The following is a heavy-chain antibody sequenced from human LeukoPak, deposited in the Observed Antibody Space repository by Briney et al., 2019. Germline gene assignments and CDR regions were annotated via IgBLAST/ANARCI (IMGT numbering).Heavy chain of an antibody. J-gene: IGHJ5*02. Sequence: GGSLRLSCAASGFTFSSYSMNWVRQAPGKGPEWVSSISSSSSYIYYADSVKGRFTISRDNAKNSLYLQMNSLRAEDTAVYYCARLQYQLPHFDPWGQGTLVTVSS. CDR2: ISSSSSYI. V-gene: IGHV3-21*01. D-gene: IGHD2-2*01. CDR1: GFTFSSYS. CDR3: ARLQYQLPHFDP.